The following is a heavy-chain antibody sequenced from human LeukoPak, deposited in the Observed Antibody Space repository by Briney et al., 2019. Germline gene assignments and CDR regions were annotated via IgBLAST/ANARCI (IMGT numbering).Heavy chain of an antibody. CDR3: ALSRGSGGPFDF. V-gene: IGHV3-7*01. Sequence: GGSLRLSCAASGFTFDSYWTSWVRQAPGKGLEWVANIKLDGSERYYMDSVRGRFTISRDYSKNSLDLQMNSLRAEDTAVYYCALSRGSGGPFDFWGQGTLVTVSS. D-gene: IGHD3-10*01. CDR1: GFTFDSYW. J-gene: IGHJ4*02. CDR2: IKLDGSER.